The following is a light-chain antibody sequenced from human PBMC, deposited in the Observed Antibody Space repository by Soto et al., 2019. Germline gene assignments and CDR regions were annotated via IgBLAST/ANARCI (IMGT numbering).Light chain of an antibody. CDR1: QSVCSSY. CDR2: GAS. CDR3: QQYGSSPLT. V-gene: IGKV3-20*01. J-gene: IGKJ4*02. Sequence: EIVLTQSPGTLSLSPGERATLSCRASQSVCSSYLAWYQQKPGQAPRLLIYGASSRATGIPDRFSGSGSGTDFTLTISRLEPEDFAVYYCQQYGSSPLTFGGGTKV.